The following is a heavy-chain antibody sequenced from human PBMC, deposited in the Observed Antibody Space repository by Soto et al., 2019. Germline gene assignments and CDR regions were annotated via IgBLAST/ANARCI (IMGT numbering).Heavy chain of an antibody. CDR1: GFTFRSFT. J-gene: IGHJ5*02. D-gene: IGHD6-13*01. Sequence: PRGSLRLSCAASGFTFRSFTMNCVRQAPGKGLEWVSTISSNSAYIYYTDALRGRFTISRDNAKNSLHLQMNSLRAEDTAVYYSTRDASRDSSARGWFDPWGPGTLVTVS. V-gene: IGHV3-21*01. CDR2: ISSNSAYI. CDR3: TRDASRDSSARGWFDP.